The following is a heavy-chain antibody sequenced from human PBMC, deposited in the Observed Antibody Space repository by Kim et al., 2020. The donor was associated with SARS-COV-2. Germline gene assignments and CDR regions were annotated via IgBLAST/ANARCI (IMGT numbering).Heavy chain of an antibody. CDR3: VRQSRGSFDY. D-gene: IGHD3-16*01. J-gene: IGHJ4*02. Sequence: KGRFTIARDNSNYTLYLQMDSLRAEDTAVYYCVRQSRGSFDYWGQGALVTVSS. V-gene: IGHV3-30*07.